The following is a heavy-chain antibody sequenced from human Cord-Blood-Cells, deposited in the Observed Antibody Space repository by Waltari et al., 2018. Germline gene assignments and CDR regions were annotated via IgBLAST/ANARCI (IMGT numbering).Heavy chain of an antibody. J-gene: IGHJ2*01. D-gene: IGHD1-1*01. CDR3: ARPKTGRYFDL. Sequence: QVQLQQWGAGLLKPSETLSLTCAVYGGSFSGYYWSWIRQPPGKGLEWIGEINHSGTTNSNQALKSRVTITVDTSKNQFSLQLSSVTAADTAVYYCARPKTGRYFDLWGRGTLVTVSS. CDR1: GGSFSGYY. V-gene: IGHV4-34*01. CDR2: INHSGTT.